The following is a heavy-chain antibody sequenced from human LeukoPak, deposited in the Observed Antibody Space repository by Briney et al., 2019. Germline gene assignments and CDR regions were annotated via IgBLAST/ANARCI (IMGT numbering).Heavy chain of an antibody. CDR1: GYTFTSYA. J-gene: IGHJ4*02. CDR3: ARRPSAAEYFDY. V-gene: IGHV1-46*01. CDR2: INPSGGST. Sequence: GASVKVSCKASGYTFTSYAMNWVRQAPGQGLEWMGIINPSGGSTSYAQKFQGRVTMTRDMSTSTVYVELSSLRSEDTAVYYCARRPSAAEYFDYWGQGTLVTVSS.